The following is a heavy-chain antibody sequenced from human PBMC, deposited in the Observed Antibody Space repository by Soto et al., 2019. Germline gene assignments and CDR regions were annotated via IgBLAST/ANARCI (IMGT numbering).Heavy chain of an antibody. J-gene: IGHJ4*02. V-gene: IGHV3-23*01. CDR1: GFTFSTYA. CDR2: LSGSGGST. Sequence: EVQLLESGGGLVQPGGSLRLSCAASGFTFSTYAMSWVRQAPGKGLEWVSGLSGSGGSTNYADSVKGRFTISRDNAKRSLYLQMNGLRAEDTAVYYCARGHSAPDHWGQGTLVTVSS. CDR3: ARGHSAPDH.